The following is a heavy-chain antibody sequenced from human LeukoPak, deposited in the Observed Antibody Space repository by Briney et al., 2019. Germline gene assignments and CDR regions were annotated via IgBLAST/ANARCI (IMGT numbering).Heavy chain of an antibody. V-gene: IGHV4-34*01. D-gene: IGHD2-15*01. J-gene: IGHJ6*02. CDR2: INHNGST. Sequence: ETRSVTCADNVGSLMGDDCSGSCHTPKKRLEWIGKINHNGSTSYNPSLKSRVTISVDTSKNQFSLMLSSVTSADRAVYYCARSKVVAAKVYYYYYGMDVWGQGNTVNVSS. CDR1: VGSLMGDD. CDR3: ARSKVVAAKVYYYYYGMDV.